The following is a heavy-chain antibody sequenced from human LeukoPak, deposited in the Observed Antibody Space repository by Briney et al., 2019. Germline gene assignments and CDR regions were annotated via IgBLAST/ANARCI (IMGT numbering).Heavy chain of an antibody. CDR2: MNPNSGNT. CDR3: ARGPGSGWYSEGDY. Sequence: ASVKVSCRASGYTFTSYDINWVRQATGQGLEWMGWMNPNSGNTGYAQKFQGRVTMTRNTSISTAYMELSSLRSEDTAVYYCARGPGSGWYSEGDYWGQGTLVTVSS. J-gene: IGHJ4*02. CDR1: GYTFTSYD. V-gene: IGHV1-8*01. D-gene: IGHD6-19*01.